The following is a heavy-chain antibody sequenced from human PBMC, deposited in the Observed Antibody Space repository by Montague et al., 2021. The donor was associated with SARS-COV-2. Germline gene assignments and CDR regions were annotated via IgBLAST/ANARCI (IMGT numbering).Heavy chain of an antibody. V-gene: IGHV4-61*08. D-gene: IGHD1-14*01. J-gene: IGHJ4*02. CDR3: ARISGITSWYYDY. Sequence: SETLSLTCTVSGGSVGSGGYYWSWIRQPPGKGLQSIGYIYYTGSTNYNPSLKSRVTISVDSSKNQFSVRLSSVTAADTAVYYCARISGITSWYYDYWGQGTLVTVSS. CDR2: IYYTGST. CDR1: GGSVGSGGYY.